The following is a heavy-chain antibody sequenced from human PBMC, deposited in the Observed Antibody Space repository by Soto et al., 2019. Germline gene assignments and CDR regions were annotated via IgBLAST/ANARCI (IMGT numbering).Heavy chain of an antibody. J-gene: IGHJ5*01. CDR3: ARAGVAGYRYFDS. Sequence: EVQLVESGGGLVQPGGSLRLSCAASGFTLSDHYMDWVRQAPGKGLEWVGRIRNKANSYSTEYAASVKGRFTISRDESKDSLYLQLNSLRTEDTAVYYCARAGVAGYRYFDSWGQGTLVTVSS. CDR1: GFTLSDHY. CDR2: IRNKANSYST. V-gene: IGHV3-72*01. D-gene: IGHD6-19*01.